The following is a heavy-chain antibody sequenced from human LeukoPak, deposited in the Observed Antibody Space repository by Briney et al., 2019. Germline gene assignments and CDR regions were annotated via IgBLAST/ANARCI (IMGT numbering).Heavy chain of an antibody. J-gene: IGHJ4*02. CDR2: IYSADTT. D-gene: IGHD3-22*01. Sequence: GGSLRLSCAASGFTVTTNFMSWVRQAPGKGLEWVSVIYSADTTYYADSVKGRFTISRDNSKNTLFLQMNSLRVEDTAVYYCARLHHDSSGYYPDYWGQGTLVTVSS. CDR3: ARLHHDSSGYYPDY. CDR1: GFTVTTNF. V-gene: IGHV3-53*01.